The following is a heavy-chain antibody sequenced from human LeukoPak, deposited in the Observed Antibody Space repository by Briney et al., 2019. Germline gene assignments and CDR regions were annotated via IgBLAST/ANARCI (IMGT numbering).Heavy chain of an antibody. Sequence: TGGSLRLSCAASGFTFSSYGMHWVRQAPGKGLEWVAVISYDGSNKYYADSVKGRFTISRDNSKNTLYLQMNSLRAGDTAVYYCANAYDILTGPPIGGDYWGQGTLVTVSS. CDR1: GFTFSSYG. D-gene: IGHD3-9*01. V-gene: IGHV3-30*18. CDR3: ANAYDILTGPPIGGDY. CDR2: ISYDGSNK. J-gene: IGHJ4*02.